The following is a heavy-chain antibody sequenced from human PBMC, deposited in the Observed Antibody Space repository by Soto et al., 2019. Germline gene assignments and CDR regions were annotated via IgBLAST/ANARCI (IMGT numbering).Heavy chain of an antibody. CDR1: GGSISSGGYY. V-gene: IGHV4-31*03. J-gene: IGHJ3*02. CDR2: IYYSAST. Sequence: QVQLQESGPGLVKPSQTLSLTCTVSGGSISSGGYYWSWIRQHPGKGLEWIGYIYYSASTYYNPSLKSRVTISVDTSKNQCSLKLSSVTAADTAVYYCARDRYSHGAFDIWGQGTMVTVSS. CDR3: ARDRYSHGAFDI. D-gene: IGHD5-18*01.